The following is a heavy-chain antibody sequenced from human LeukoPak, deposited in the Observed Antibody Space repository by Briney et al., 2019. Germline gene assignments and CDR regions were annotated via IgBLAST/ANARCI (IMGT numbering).Heavy chain of an antibody. J-gene: IGHJ4*02. D-gene: IGHD1-7*01. CDR1: GYTFISYS. CDR3: ARSGADNWNYEFDY. V-gene: IGHV7-4-1*02. Sequence: ASVKVSCKASGYTFISYSMNWVRQAPGQGLEWMGWINTNTGKPTYVQGFRGRFDFSLDTSVSTAYLQISSLKTEDTAVYYCARSGADNWNYEFDYWGQGTLVTVSS. CDR2: INTNTGKP.